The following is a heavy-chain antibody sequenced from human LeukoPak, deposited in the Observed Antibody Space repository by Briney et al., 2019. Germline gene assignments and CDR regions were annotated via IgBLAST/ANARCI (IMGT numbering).Heavy chain of an antibody. CDR3: TTDSTTPFRWLVPRRVTVVDY. J-gene: IGHJ4*02. CDR2: IKSKTDGGTT. D-gene: IGHD6-19*01. V-gene: IGHV3-15*01. Sequence: PGGSLRLSCAASGFTFSSYPMSWVRQAPGKGLEWFGRIKSKTDGGTTDYAAPVKGRFTISRDDSKNTLYLQMNSLKTEDTAVYYCTTDSTTPFRWLVPRRVTVVDYWGQGTLVTVSS. CDR1: GFTFSSYP.